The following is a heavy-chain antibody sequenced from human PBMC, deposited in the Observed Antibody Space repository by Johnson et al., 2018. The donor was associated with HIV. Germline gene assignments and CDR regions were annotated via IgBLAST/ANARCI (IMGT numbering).Heavy chain of an antibody. J-gene: IGHJ3*02. CDR2: IWYDGSEK. V-gene: IGHV3-33*01. Sequence: QMQLVESGGGVVQPGRSLRLSCAASGFTFDTYGMHWVRQAPGKGLEWVAVIWYDGSEKYYVDSVKGRFTISRDNAKNSLYLQMNSLRAEDTAVYYCARQLGYYYDSSGYYAEPDDAFDIWGQGTMVTVSS. D-gene: IGHD3-22*01. CDR1: GFTFDTYG. CDR3: ARQLGYYYDSSGYYAEPDDAFDI.